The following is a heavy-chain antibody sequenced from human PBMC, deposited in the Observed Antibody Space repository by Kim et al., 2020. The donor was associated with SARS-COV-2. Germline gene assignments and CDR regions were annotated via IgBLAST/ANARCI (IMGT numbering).Heavy chain of an antibody. Sequence: SETLSLTCAVYGGSFSGYYWSWIRQPPGKGLEWIGEINHSGSTNYNPSLKSRVTISVDTSKNQFSLKLSSVTAADTAVYYCARYCSGGSCYRDYWGQGTLVTVSS. CDR3: ARYCSGGSCYRDY. CDR2: INHSGST. D-gene: IGHD2-15*01. J-gene: IGHJ4*02. CDR1: GGSFSGYY. V-gene: IGHV4-34*01.